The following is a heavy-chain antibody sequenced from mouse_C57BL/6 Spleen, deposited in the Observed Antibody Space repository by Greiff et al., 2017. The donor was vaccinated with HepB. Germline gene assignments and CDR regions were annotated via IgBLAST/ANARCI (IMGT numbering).Heavy chain of an antibody. CDR3: ARLTSTDSISGFAY. V-gene: IGHV1-64*01. CDR1: GYTFTSYW. CDR2: IHPNSGST. J-gene: IGHJ3*01. D-gene: IGHD2-1*01. Sequence: QVQLQQPGAELVKPGASVKLSCKASGYTFTSYWMHWVKQRPGQGLEWIGMIHPNSGSTNYNEKFKSKAQLTVDKSSSTAYMQLSSLTSEDSAVYYCARLTSTDSISGFAYWGQGTLVTISA.